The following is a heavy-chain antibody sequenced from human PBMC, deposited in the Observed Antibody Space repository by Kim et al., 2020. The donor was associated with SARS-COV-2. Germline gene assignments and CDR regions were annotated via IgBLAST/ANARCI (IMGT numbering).Heavy chain of an antibody. Sequence: SETLSLTCTVSGGSISSYYWSWIRQPPGKGLEWIGYIYYSGSTNYNPSLKSRVTISVDTSKNQFSLKLSSVTAADTAVYYCAKRIAARPGYYYYGMDVWGQGTTVTVSS. CDR1: GGSISSYY. CDR2: IYYSGST. J-gene: IGHJ6*02. D-gene: IGHD6-6*01. V-gene: IGHV4-59*13. CDR3: AKRIAARPGYYYYGMDV.